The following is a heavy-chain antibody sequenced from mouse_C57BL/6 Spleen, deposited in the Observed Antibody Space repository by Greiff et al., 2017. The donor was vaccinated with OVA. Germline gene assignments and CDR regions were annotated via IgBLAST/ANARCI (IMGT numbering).Heavy chain of an antibody. V-gene: IGHV1-26*01. D-gene: IGHD2-4*01. J-gene: IGHJ3*01. Sequence: EVQLQQSGPELVKPGASVKISCKASGYTFTDYYMNWVKQSHGKSLEWIGDLNPNNGDTSYNQKLKGKATLTVAQSSSTAYMELRSLTSEDSAVYYCARSDYYDYDGFAYWGQGSLVTVSA. CDR3: ARSDYYDYDGFAY. CDR1: GYTFTDYY. CDR2: LNPNNGDT.